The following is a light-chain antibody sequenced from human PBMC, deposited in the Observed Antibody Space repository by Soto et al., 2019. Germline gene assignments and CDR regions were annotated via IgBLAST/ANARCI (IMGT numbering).Light chain of an antibody. J-gene: IGKJ1*01. CDR2: HAS. CDR3: QQYMSYS. CDR1: PSISTW. V-gene: IGKV1-5*01. Sequence: DIQLTKSQSTLPASVGDRVTITXRASPSISTWLAWYQQKPGTAPKXLTXHASTLESGVPSRFSGSGSGTEFTLTICSLQADDFATYYCQQYMSYSFGQGTKVDIK.